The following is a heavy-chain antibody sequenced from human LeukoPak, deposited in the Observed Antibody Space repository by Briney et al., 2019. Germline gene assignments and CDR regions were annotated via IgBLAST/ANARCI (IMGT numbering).Heavy chain of an antibody. CDR1: GFTFSSYG. CDR2: IWYDGSNK. J-gene: IGHJ4*02. D-gene: IGHD6-19*01. Sequence: GGSLRLSCAASGFTFSSYGMHWVRQAPGKGLEWVAVIWYDGSNKYYADSVKGRFTISRDNSKNTLYLQMNSLRAEDTAVYYCARGYSSGWESVFDYWGQGTLVTVSS. CDR3: ARGYSSGWESVFDY. V-gene: IGHV3-33*01.